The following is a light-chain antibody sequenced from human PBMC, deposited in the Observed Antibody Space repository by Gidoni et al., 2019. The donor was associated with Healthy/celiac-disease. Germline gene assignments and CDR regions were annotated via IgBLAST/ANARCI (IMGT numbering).Light chain of an antibody. J-gene: IGKJ2*01. CDR2: GAS. CDR1: QSVSSN. V-gene: IGKV3-15*01. CDR3: QQYNNWPPYT. Sequence: EIVMTQSPATLSVSPGERATLSCRASQSVSSNLAWYQQKPGQAPRLLIYGASTRATGIPARFSGSGSGTEFTLTISSLQSEDFAVYYCQQYNNWPPYTFXXXTKLEI.